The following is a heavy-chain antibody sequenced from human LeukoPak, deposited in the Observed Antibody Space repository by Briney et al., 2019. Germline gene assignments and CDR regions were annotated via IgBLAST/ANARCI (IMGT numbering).Heavy chain of an antibody. Sequence: SVKGRFTISRDNSKNTLYLQMNSLRAEDTAVYYCAKKPYSNNYYYYYMDVWGKGTTVTVS. D-gene: IGHD4-11*01. CDR3: AKKPYSNNYYYYYMDV. J-gene: IGHJ6*03. V-gene: IGHV3-23*01.